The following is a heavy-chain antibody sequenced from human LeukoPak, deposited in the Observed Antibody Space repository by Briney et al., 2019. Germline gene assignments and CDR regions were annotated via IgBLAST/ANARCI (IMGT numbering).Heavy chain of an antibody. CDR1: GYSFSSYG. V-gene: IGHV1-18*01. CDR3: ARAGRYGSGSYIYYYGMDG. Sequence: VGAVKVSCKASGYSFSSYGISGVRQAPGRGREWMGWISAYNGNTNYAQKLQGRVTMTTDTSTSTAYMELRSLRSDDTAVYYCARAGRYGSGSYIYYYGMDGWGQGTTVTVAS. D-gene: IGHD3-10*01. CDR2: ISAYNGNT. J-gene: IGHJ6*02.